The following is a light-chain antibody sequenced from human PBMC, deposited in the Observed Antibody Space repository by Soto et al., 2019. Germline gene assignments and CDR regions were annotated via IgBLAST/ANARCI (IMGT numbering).Light chain of an antibody. CDR2: SAS. Sequence: EIVLTQSPGTLSLSPGEGAALSCRASQSVTSNSLAWYRQKPGQAPRLLMYSASSRAAGIPDRFSGSGSGTNFTLTTSRLEPEDFAVYYCQQYRNSPWTFGQGTNVDI. CDR1: QSVTSNS. CDR3: QQYRNSPWT. V-gene: IGKV3-20*01. J-gene: IGKJ1*01.